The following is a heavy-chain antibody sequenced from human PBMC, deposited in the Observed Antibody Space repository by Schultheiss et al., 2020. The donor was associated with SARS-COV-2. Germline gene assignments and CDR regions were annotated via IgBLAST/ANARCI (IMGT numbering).Heavy chain of an antibody. D-gene: IGHD2/OR15-2a*01. CDR1: SYNFNRNV. Sequence: ASVKVSCKASSYNFNRNVIRWVRQAPGQGLEWMGWINPNSGGTNYAQKFQGRVTMTTDTSTSTAYMELRSLTSDDTAVYYCARILTSASTRVDYWGQGTLVTVSS. CDR3: ARILTSASTRVDY. CDR2: INPNSGGT. J-gene: IGHJ4*02. V-gene: IGHV1-18*04.